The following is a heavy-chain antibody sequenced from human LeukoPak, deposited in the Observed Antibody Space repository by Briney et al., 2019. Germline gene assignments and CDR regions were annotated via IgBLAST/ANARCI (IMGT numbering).Heavy chain of an antibody. Sequence: PGGSLRLSCAASGFTFSSYSMNWVRQAPGKGLEWVSSISSSSSYIYYADSVKGRFTISRDNAKNSLYLHMNSLRAEDTAVYYCARVVFSIAVAARLGGYYFDYWGQGTLVTVSS. CDR1: GFTFSSYS. D-gene: IGHD6-19*01. J-gene: IGHJ4*02. V-gene: IGHV3-21*01. CDR2: ISSSSSYI. CDR3: ARVVFSIAVAARLGGYYFDY.